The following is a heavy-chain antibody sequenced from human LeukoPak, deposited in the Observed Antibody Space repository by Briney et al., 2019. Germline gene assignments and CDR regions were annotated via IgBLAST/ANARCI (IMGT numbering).Heavy chain of an antibody. J-gene: IGHJ3*01. V-gene: IGHV4-4*07. D-gene: IGHD1-26*01. CDR2: IYSSGNT. CDR1: GVSFTTYY. CDR3: ARERGILRGDAFDL. Sequence: PSETLSLTCTVPGVSFTTYYWTWIRQPAGKGPEWIGRIYSSGNTNYNPSLESRVTMSIDTSKHQFSLKLTSVTAADTAVYYCARERGILRGDAFDLWGQGTMVTVSS.